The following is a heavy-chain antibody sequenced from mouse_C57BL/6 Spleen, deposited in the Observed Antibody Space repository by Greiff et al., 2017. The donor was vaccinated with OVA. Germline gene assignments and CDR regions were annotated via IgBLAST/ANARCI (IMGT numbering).Heavy chain of an antibody. D-gene: IGHD1-1*01. J-gene: IGHJ4*01. CDR2: IHPSDSDT. V-gene: IGHV1-74*01. CDR3: ATIYYYGYAMDY. Sequence: QVQLKQPGAELVKPGASVKVSCKASGYTFTSYWMHWVKQRPGQGLEWIGRIHPSDSDTNYNQKFKGKATLTVDKSSSTAYMQLSSLTSEDSAVYYCATIYYYGYAMDYWGQGTSVTVSS. CDR1: GYTFTSYW.